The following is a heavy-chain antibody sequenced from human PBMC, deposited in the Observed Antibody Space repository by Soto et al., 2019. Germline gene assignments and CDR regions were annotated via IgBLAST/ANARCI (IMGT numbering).Heavy chain of an antibody. J-gene: IGHJ6*02. CDR2: VTGRGGRS. CDR3: AKGQQPEGRTFFLSPVSSPDGMDV. V-gene: IGHV3-23*01. D-gene: IGHD6-6*01. Sequence: EVRLLQSGGGLVRPGSSLTLSCVASGFTFNTYGMTWVRQAPGKGLEWVSFVTGRGGRSYYADSVKGRFTISRDSSKDTLYLLMNSRRVDDAAVYDCAKGQQPEGRTFFLSPVSSPDGMDVWGQGTTVTVSS. CDR1: GFTFNTYG.